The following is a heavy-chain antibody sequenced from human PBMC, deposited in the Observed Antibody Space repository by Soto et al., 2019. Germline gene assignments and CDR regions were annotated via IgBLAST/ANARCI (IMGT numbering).Heavy chain of an antibody. Sequence: QVQLVESGGGVVQPGRSLRLSCAASGFTFSSYAMHWVRQAPGKGLEWVAVISYDGSNKYYADSVKGRFTISRDNSKNTLYLQMNSLRAEDTAVYYCASGLEMATLRHMAVWGQGTTVTVSS. D-gene: IGHD5-12*01. J-gene: IGHJ6*02. CDR2: ISYDGSNK. CDR3: ASGLEMATLRHMAV. V-gene: IGHV3-30-3*01. CDR1: GFTFSSYA.